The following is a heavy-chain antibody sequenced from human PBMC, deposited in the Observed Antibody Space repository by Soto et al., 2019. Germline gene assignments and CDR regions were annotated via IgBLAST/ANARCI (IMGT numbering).Heavy chain of an antibody. J-gene: IGHJ4*02. CDR3: ASSMGRGGNDY. D-gene: IGHD3-10*01. CDR1: GFTFSDYW. CDR2: IQTDGSEK. V-gene: IGHV3-7*05. Sequence: EVQLVESGGGLVQPGGSLRLSCAASGFTFSDYWMSWVRQAPGKGLEGVANIQTDGSEKYYVDPVKGRFTISRDNAKNTLSLQRNSLRAEDTAVYYCASSMGRGGNDYWGQGTLVAVSS.